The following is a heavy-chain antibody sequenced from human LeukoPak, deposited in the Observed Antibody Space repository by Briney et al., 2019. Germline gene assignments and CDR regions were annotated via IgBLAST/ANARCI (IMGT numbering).Heavy chain of an antibody. CDR3: ARDVSSYYDSSGYYDY. CDR1: GYTFTDYY. V-gene: IGHV1-2*06. Sequence: ASVKVSCKASGYTFTDYYIHWVRQAPGPGLQWMGRLNPNNGDTNYAQKFRGRVSMTRDTSVSTAYMELSRLRSDDTAVYYCARDVSSYYDSSGYYDYWGQGTLVTISS. D-gene: IGHD3-22*01. CDR2: LNPNNGDT. J-gene: IGHJ4*02.